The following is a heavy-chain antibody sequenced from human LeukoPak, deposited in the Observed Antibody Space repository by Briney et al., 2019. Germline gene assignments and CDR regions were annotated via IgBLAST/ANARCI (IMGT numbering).Heavy chain of an antibody. V-gene: IGHV5-51*01. Sequence: GESLQISCKGAGYTFDNYWIGWVRREAGKGGEGRGTIHSRESDTRYSPSFQAQLTISVDKSINTAYLQWDSLKASDTARYYCAKSDQLPGYDYWGQGTLLTVSS. CDR1: GYTFDNYW. CDR2: IHSRESDT. J-gene: IGHJ4*02. D-gene: IGHD2-15*01. CDR3: AKSDQLPGYDY.